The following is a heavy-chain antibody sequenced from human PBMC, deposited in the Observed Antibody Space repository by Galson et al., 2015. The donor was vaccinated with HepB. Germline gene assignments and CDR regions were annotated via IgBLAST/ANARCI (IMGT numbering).Heavy chain of an antibody. CDR2: INPNSGGT. D-gene: IGHD5-24*01. Sequence: SVKVSCKASGYTFTSYGISWVRQAPGQGPEWMGWINPNSGGTGYAQKFQGRVTMTRDTSISTAYMELSSLRSDDTAVYYCARDLGDGYYPIDYWGQGTLVTVSS. V-gene: IGHV1-2*02. J-gene: IGHJ4*02. CDR3: ARDLGDGYYPIDY. CDR1: GYTFTSYG.